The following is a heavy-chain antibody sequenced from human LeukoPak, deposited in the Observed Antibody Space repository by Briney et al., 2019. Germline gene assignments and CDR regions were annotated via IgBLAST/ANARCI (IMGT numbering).Heavy chain of an antibody. D-gene: IGHD6-13*01. J-gene: IGHJ4*02. V-gene: IGHV3-23*01. CDR3: AKSAQYSSSWYDY. CDR1: GFTFNNYA. Sequence: GGSLRLSCAASGFTFNNYAMTWVRQAPGKGLEWVSAIRSSGVITYYSDSVEGRFTISRDNSKNTLYLQMNSLRAEDTALYYCAKSAQYSSSWYDYWGQGTLVTVSS. CDR2: IRSSGVIT.